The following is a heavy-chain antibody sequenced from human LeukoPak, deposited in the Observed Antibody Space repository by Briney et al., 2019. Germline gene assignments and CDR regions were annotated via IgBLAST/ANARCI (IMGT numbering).Heavy chain of an antibody. CDR3: AADPNYGDYYYYGMDV. CDR2: IVVGSGNT. CDR1: GFTFTSSA. D-gene: IGHD4-17*01. J-gene: IGHJ6*02. V-gene: IGHV1-58*02. Sequence: SVKVSCKASGFTFTSSAMQWVRQARGQRLEWIGWIVVGSGNTNYAQKFQERVTITRDMSTSTAYMELSSLRSEDTTVYYCAADPNYGDYYYYGMDVWGQGTTVTVSS.